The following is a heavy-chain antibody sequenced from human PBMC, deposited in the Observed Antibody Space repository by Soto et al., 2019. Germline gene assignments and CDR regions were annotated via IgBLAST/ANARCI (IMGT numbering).Heavy chain of an antibody. V-gene: IGHV3-30*18. J-gene: IGHJ4*02. D-gene: IGHD5-12*01. Sequence: GGSLRLSCAAPGFTFNSYGMHWVRQAPGKGLEWVAVASYDGSYKYYADSVKGRFTISRDNSKNTLYLQMNSLRAEDTAVYYCAKERSVVATTPDFDYWGQGTLVTVSS. CDR3: AKERSVVATTPDFDY. CDR1: GFTFNSYG. CDR2: ASYDGSYK.